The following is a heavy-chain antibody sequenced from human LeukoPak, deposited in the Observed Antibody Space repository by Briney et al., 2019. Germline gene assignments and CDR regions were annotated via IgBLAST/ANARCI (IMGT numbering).Heavy chain of an antibody. CDR3: ARDRLGDGYNYYY. Sequence: ASVKVSYKASGGTFSSSAISWVRQAPGQGLEWMGRIIPILGIANYAQKFQGRVTITADKSTSRAYMELSSPRSEDTAVYYCARDRLGDGYNYYYWGQGTLVTVSS. J-gene: IGHJ4*02. V-gene: IGHV1-69*04. CDR1: GGTFSSSA. CDR2: IIPILGIA. D-gene: IGHD5-24*01.